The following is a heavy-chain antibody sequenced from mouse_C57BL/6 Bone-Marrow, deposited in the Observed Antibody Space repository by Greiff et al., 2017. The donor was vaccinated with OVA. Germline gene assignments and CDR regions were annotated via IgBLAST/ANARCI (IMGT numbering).Heavy chain of an antibody. Sequence: EVLLVESGAGLVKPGASLKLSCAASGFTFSSYAMSWVRQSPEKRLEWVAYICRGGDYTYYADTVKGRFTISTDNATNTLYLQLSSLKSEDTAMYYCTRDRGSFDYWGQGTTLTVSS. CDR1: GFTFSSYA. CDR3: TRDRGSFDY. V-gene: IGHV5-9-1*02. CDR2: ICRGGDYT. J-gene: IGHJ2*01. D-gene: IGHD3-1*01.